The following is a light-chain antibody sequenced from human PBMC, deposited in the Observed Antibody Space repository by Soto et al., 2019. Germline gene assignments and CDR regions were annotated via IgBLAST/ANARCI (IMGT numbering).Light chain of an antibody. Sequence: EIVLTQSPGTLSLSPGERATLSCRASQSVSSNYLAWYQQKPGQAPRLLIYGASSRATGIPDRFSGSGSGIDFTLTISRLEPEDFAVYYCQQYGSSPLFAFGPGTEVDLK. CDR2: GAS. V-gene: IGKV3-20*01. CDR1: QSVSSNY. CDR3: QQYGSSPLFA. J-gene: IGKJ3*01.